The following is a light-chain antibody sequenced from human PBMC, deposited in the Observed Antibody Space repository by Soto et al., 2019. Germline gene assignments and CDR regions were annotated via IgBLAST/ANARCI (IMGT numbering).Light chain of an antibody. V-gene: IGKV1-9*01. CDR1: QGISSY. J-gene: IGKJ1*01. CDR3: QQLNSYPWT. CDR2: AAS. Sequence: DIPFTQSPSFLSASVGDRVTITCRASQGISSYLAWYQQKPGKAPKLLIYAASTLQSGVPSRFSGSGSGTEFTLTISSLQPEDFATYYCQQLNSYPWTFGQGTKVEIK.